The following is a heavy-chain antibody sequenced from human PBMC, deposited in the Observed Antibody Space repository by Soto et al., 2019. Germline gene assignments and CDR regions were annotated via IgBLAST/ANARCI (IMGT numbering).Heavy chain of an antibody. CDR2: ISAHNGNT. D-gene: IGHD1-1*01. Sequence: QVHLVQSGAEVKKPGASVKVSCKGSGYDFTTYGITWVRQAPGQGLEWMAWISAHNGNTDYAQKLQGRVTVTRDTSTSTAYMELRSLRSDAAAMYYGARGRYGDYWGQGALVTVSS. CDR3: ARGRYGDY. CDR1: GYDFTTYG. J-gene: IGHJ4*02. V-gene: IGHV1-18*01.